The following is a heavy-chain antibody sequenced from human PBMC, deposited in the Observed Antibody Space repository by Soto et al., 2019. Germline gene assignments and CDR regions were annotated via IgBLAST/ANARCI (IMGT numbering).Heavy chain of an antibody. CDR2: IYRGGDT. D-gene: IGHD1-1*01. J-gene: IGHJ4*02. Sequence: EVQLEESGGGLVQPGGSLRLSCAASGLTVSDNYIRWVRHAPGKGLEWVSVIYRGGDTYYADSVKGRFTMSRDNSKNPVHVQMNSLRDEDAAGYYCGSCLCNGPNCHWGQGTPVTVSS. CDR1: GLTVSDNY. V-gene: IGHV3-66*01. CDR3: GSCLCNGPNCH.